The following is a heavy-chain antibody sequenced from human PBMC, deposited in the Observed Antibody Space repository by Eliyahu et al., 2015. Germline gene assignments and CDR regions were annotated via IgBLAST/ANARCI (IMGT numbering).Heavy chain of an antibody. CDR3: ARHVAPFTIFGDYFDY. D-gene: IGHD3-3*01. CDR2: IYYSGST. J-gene: IGHJ4*02. V-gene: IGHV4-39*01. Sequence: QLQLQESGPGLVKPSETLSLTCTVSGGXISSSSYYWGWIRQPPGKGLEWIGSIYYSGSTYYNPSLKSRVTISVDTSKNQFSLKLSSVTAADTAVYYCARHVAPFTIFGDYFDYWGQGTLVTVSS. CDR1: GGXISSSSYY.